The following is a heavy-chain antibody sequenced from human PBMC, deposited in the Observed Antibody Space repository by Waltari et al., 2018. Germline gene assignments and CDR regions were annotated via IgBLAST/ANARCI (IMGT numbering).Heavy chain of an antibody. D-gene: IGHD3-9*01. CDR2: ITHEGSSK. J-gene: IGHJ4*02. V-gene: IGHV3-30-3*01. Sequence: QVQLVESGGGVVQPGSSLILPVAVSAFSFTFKRMHWVRQAPGEGLEWVAYITHEGSSKYYANSVKGRFTISRDNSKNTLYLQMNSLRGEDTAVYYCVRDFDNRFDHWGQGTLVTVSS. CDR1: AFSFTFKR. CDR3: VRDFDNRFDH.